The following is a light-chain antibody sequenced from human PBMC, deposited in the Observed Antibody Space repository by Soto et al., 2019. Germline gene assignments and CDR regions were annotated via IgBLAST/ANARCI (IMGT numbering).Light chain of an antibody. V-gene: IGKV3-15*01. CDR2: GAS. CDR1: QRVTSSY. CDR3: QHYNNWPRT. J-gene: IGKJ1*01. Sequence: EIVLTQSPGTLSLSPGERATLSCRASQRVTSSYLAWFQQKPGQPPRVLIYGASKRAIGLPARFSGSGSGTEFTLTISSLQSEDFAVYYCQHYNNWPRTFGQGTKVDIK.